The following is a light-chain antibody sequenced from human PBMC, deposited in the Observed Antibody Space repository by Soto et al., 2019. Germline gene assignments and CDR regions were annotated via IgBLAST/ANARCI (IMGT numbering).Light chain of an antibody. Sequence: DIVMTQSPLSLPVTPGEPASISCRSSQSLLHSNGNTYLDWYLQKPGQSPQLLISLGSHRSSGVPDGFSGSGSGTDFTLRISRVEAEDVGVYYCMQALQTPLTFGGGTKVEIK. J-gene: IGKJ4*01. CDR3: MQALQTPLT. V-gene: IGKV2-28*01. CDR2: LGS. CDR1: QSLLHSNGNTY.